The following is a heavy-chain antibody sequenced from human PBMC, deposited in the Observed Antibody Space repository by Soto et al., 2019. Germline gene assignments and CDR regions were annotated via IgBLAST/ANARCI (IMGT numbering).Heavy chain of an antibody. CDR1: GGSITSGGYS. CDR3: ARAFYGVDL. J-gene: IGHJ6*02. CDR2: IYQSGSA. V-gene: IGHV4-30-2*06. Sequence: PSETLSLTCAVPGGSITSGGYSWSWIRQSPGQGLEWIGYIYQSGSAFYNPSLKTRVTILVDRSKNQFSLNLTSVTAADTAVYYCARAFYGVDLWGQGTTVTVSS.